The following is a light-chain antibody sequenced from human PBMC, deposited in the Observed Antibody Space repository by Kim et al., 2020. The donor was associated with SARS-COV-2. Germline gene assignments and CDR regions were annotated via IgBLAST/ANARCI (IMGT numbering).Light chain of an antibody. CDR3: QAWDSSTGV. Sequence: VSPVQTASITCSGDELGDKYACWYQQKPGQSPVLVIYQDSKRPSGIPERFSGSNSGNTATLTISGTQAMDEADYYCQAWDSSTGVFGGGTQLTVL. J-gene: IGLJ3*02. V-gene: IGLV3-1*01. CDR2: QDS. CDR1: ELGDKY.